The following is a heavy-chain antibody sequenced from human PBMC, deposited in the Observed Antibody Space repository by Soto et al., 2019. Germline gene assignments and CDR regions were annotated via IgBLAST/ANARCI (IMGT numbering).Heavy chain of an antibody. CDR3: AKRGSSVSYYSDS. D-gene: IGHD2-2*01. J-gene: IGHJ4*02. CDR2: ISGSDVGT. Sequence: GSLRLSCAASGFTFSNYAMSWVRHAPGKGLEWVSSISGSDVGTHYADSVKGRFTISRDHSKNTLYLQLSSLRAEDTGLYYCAKRGSSVSYYSDSWGKGTLVTVSS. CDR1: GFTFSNYA. V-gene: IGHV3-23*01.